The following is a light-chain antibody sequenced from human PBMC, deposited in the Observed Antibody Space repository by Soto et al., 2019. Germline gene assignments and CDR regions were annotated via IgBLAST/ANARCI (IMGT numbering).Light chain of an antibody. CDR3: QQYDNWPPWT. J-gene: IGKJ1*01. Sequence: DIQMTQSPSSLSASVGDRVTITCRASQSISSNLNWYQQKPGQAPKLLISSASSLQSGVPSRFSGSGSGTEFTLTISSLQSEDFAVYYCQQYDNWPPWTFGQGTKVEIK. CDR2: SAS. V-gene: IGKV1-39*01. CDR1: QSISSN.